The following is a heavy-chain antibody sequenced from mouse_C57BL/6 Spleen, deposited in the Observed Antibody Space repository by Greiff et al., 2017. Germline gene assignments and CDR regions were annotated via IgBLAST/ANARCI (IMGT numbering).Heavy chain of an antibody. D-gene: IGHD2-3*01. CDR2: IYPGDGDT. Sequence: QVQLQQSGPELVKPGASVKISCKASGYAFSSYWMNWVKQRPGKGLEWIGRIYPGDGDTNYNGKFKGKATLTASKSSSTAYMQLSSLTSEDSAVYFCARPFYDGYYYLDYGGQGTTLTVSS. V-gene: IGHV1-82*01. CDR3: ARPFYDGYYYLDY. J-gene: IGHJ2*01. CDR1: GYAFSSYW.